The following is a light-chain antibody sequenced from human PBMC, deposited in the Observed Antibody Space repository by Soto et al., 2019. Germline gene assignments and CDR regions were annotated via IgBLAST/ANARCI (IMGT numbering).Light chain of an antibody. Sequence: QSALTQPASVSGSPGQSITISCTGTSSDVGSYNLVSWYQQHPRKAPKLMIYEGSKRPSGVSNRFSGSKSGNTASLTISWLQAEDEADYYCCSYAGSSTVVFGGGTKLTVL. CDR3: CSYAGSSTVV. V-gene: IGLV2-23*01. CDR2: EGS. J-gene: IGLJ2*01. CDR1: SSDVGSYNL.